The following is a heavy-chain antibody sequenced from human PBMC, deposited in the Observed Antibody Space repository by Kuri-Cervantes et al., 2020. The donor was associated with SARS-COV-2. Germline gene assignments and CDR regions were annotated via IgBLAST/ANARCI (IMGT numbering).Heavy chain of an antibody. CDR2: FKSKAAGGTI. Sequence: GESLKISCVGTGFSFSDAWMSWVRQAPGKGLEWVGRFKSKAAGGTIVYGAPVQGRITISRDDSGNTLYLQMNSLKTEDTGVYYCATGSTSGWYRRDFDFWGLGTLVTVSS. J-gene: IGHJ4*02. D-gene: IGHD6-19*01. V-gene: IGHV3-15*01. CDR1: GFSFSDAW. CDR3: ATGSTSGWYRRDFDF.